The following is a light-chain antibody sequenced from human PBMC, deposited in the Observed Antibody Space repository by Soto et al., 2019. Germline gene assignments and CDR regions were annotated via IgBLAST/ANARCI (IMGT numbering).Light chain of an antibody. J-gene: IGKJ1*01. Sequence: DIQVTQSPSSLSASVGDRVTITCRASQSITTFLNWYQQKPGNAPKLLIYAASSLQTGVPSRFSGSGSGTDFTLTISSLQREDFATCYCQQAYGAPPTFGQGTKVDIK. CDR1: QSITTF. CDR3: QQAYGAPPT. V-gene: IGKV1-39*01. CDR2: AAS.